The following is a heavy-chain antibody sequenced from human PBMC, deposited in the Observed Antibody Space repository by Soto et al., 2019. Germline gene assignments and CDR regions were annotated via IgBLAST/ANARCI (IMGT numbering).Heavy chain of an antibody. D-gene: IGHD3-3*01. V-gene: IGHV1-8*01. CDR2: MNPNSGNT. Sequence: ASVKVSCKASGYTFTSYDINWVRQATGQGLEWMGWMNPNSGNTGYAQKFQGRVTMTRNTSISTAYMELSSLRSEDTAVYYCARGVLDYDFWSGYYGVGYFDYWGQGTLVTRLL. J-gene: IGHJ4*02. CDR3: ARGVLDYDFWSGYYGVGYFDY. CDR1: GYTFTSYD.